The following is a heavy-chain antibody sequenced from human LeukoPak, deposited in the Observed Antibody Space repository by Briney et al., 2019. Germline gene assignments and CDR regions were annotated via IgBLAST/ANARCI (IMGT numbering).Heavy chain of an antibody. V-gene: IGHV4-34*01. CDR2: INHSGST. J-gene: IGHJ4*02. Sequence: SETLSLTCAVYVGSFSGYCGSWIRQPPGKGLEWIGEINHSGSTNYNPSLKSRVTISVDTSKNQSSLKLSSVTAADTAVYYCARGPSKRGYSYGPKGPFDYWGQGTLVTVSS. CDR3: ARGPSKRGYSYGPKGPFDY. D-gene: IGHD5-18*01. CDR1: VGSFSGYC.